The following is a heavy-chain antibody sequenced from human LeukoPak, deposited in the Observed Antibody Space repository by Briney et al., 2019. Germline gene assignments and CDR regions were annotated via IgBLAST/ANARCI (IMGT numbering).Heavy chain of an antibody. D-gene: IGHD3-10*01. CDR2: SIPIFGTA. Sequence: SVKVSCKASGGTFSSYAISWVRQAPGQGLEWMGGSIPIFGTANYAQKFQGRVTITADESTSTAYMELSSLRSEDTAVYYCARAPLLWFGELLTRNYYYYGMDVWGKGTTVTVSS. CDR3: ARAPLLWFGELLTRNYYYYGMDV. J-gene: IGHJ6*04. CDR1: GGTFSSYA. V-gene: IGHV1-69*01.